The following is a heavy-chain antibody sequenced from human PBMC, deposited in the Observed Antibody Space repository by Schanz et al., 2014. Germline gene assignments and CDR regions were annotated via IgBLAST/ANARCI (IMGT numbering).Heavy chain of an antibody. D-gene: IGHD3-10*01. V-gene: IGHV4-4*07. CDR2: IHSSGST. J-gene: IGHJ5*02. CDR1: GGSMTTYY. CDR3: ARKAPDYYASGSKNWFDP. Sequence: QVQLQESGPGLMKPSETLSLTCIVSGGSMTTYYWSWIRQPAGKGLEWIGRIHSSGSTDYNPSLKSRVTISVDTSKNQFSLRLRSVSVADTAVYYCARKAPDYYASGSKNWFDPWGQGTLVTVSS.